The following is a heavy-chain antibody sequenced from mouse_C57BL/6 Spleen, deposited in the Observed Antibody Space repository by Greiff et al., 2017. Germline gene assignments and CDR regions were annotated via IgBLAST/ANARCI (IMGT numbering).Heavy chain of an antibody. CDR3: ARSHYGSSGGFAY. Sequence: EVKLVESGGGLVKPGGSLKLSCAASGFTFSDYGMHWVRQAPEKGLEWVAYISSGSSTIYYADKVKGRFTISRDNAKNTLFLQMTSLRSEDTAMYYCARSHYGSSGGFAYWGQGTLVTVSA. J-gene: IGHJ3*01. CDR2: ISSGSSTI. CDR1: GFTFSDYG. D-gene: IGHD1-1*01. V-gene: IGHV5-17*01.